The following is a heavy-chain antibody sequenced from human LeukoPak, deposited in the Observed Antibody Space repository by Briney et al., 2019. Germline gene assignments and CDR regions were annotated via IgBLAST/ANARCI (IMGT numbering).Heavy chain of an antibody. J-gene: IGHJ4*02. Sequence: PGGSLRLSCAASGFIVSSNYMSWVRQAPGKGLEWVSIIYSSGNTYYADSVEGRFTISRDKSKNTLYLQMNSLRAEDTAVYYCARVEASKGYYFDYWGQGTLATVSS. CDR2: IYSSGNT. V-gene: IGHV3-66*01. CDR1: GFIVSSNY. CDR3: ARVEASKGYYFDY.